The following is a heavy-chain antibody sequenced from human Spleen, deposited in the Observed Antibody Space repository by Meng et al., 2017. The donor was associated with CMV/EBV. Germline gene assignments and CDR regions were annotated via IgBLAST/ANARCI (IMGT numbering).Heavy chain of an antibody. Sequence: GGSLRLSCAASGFAFSSYWMSWVHQSPGKGLEWVANIKQDGSEKYYVDSVKGRFTISRDNAKNSLYLQMNSLRAEDTAVYYCARLRRGIAVVGTGPFDYWGQGTLVTVSS. CDR3: ARLRRGIAVVGTGPFDY. J-gene: IGHJ4*02. V-gene: IGHV3-7*01. D-gene: IGHD6-19*01. CDR1: GFAFSSYW. CDR2: IKQDGSEK.